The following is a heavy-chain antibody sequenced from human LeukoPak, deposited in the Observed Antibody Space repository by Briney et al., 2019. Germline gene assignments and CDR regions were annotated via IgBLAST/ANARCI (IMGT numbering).Heavy chain of an antibody. J-gene: IGHJ4*02. CDR3: ARHVHHSSGFEYYFDY. D-gene: IGHD3-22*01. CDR1: GGSFSGYY. Sequence: KASETLSLTCAVYGGSFSGYYWSWIRQPPGKGLEWIGEINHSGSTNYNPSLKSRVTISVDTSKSQFSLNLSSVTAADTAVYYCARHVHHSSGFEYYFDYWGQGTLVTVSS. CDR2: INHSGST. V-gene: IGHV4-34*01.